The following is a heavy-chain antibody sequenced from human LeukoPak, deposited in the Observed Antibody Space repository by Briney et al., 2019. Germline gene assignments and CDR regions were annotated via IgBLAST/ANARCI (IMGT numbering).Heavy chain of an antibody. V-gene: IGHV3-21*01. CDR3: ARVKEASAFDI. D-gene: IGHD5-12*01. CDR1: GFTFSSYS. Sequence: GGSLRLSCAASGFTFSSYSMSWVRQAPGKGLEWVSSISSSSCYIYQADSVKGRFTISRDNAKNSLYLQMNSLRAEDTAVYYCARVKEASAFDIWGQGTMVTVSS. J-gene: IGHJ3*02. CDR2: ISSSSCYI.